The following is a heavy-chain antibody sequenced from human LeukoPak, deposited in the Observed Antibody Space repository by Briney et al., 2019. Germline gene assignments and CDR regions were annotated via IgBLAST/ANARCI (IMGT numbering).Heavy chain of an antibody. Sequence: PSQILSLTCTVSGGSISSGDYYWSWIRQPPGKGLEWIGYIYYSGSTYYNPSLKSRVTISVDTSKNQFSLKLSSVTAADTAVYYCAREYGVNYYDSSGYLDYWGQGTLVTVSS. CDR1: GGSISSGDYY. J-gene: IGHJ4*02. V-gene: IGHV4-30-4*01. CDR2: IYYSGST. CDR3: AREYGVNYYDSSGYLDY. D-gene: IGHD3-22*01.